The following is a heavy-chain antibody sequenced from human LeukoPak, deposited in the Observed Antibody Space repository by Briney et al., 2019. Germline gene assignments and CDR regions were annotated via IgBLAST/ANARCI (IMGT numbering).Heavy chain of an antibody. J-gene: IGHJ4*02. Sequence: ASVKVSCKASGYTFTSYDINWVRQATGQGLEWMGWMNPNSGNTGYAQKFQGRVTMTRNTSISTAYMELSSLRSEDTAVYYCARDVSEFIAVAGAPFDYWGQGTLVTVSS. CDR3: ARDVSEFIAVAGAPFDY. D-gene: IGHD6-19*01. V-gene: IGHV1-8*01. CDR1: GYTFTSYD. CDR2: MNPNSGNT.